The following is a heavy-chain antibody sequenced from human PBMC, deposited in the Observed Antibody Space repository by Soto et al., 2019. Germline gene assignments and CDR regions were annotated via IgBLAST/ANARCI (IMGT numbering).Heavy chain of an antibody. Sequence: SETLSLTCTVSGGSISSGDYYWSWIRQPPGKGLEWIGYIYYSGSTFYSLSLKNRVTILLDTFKIQFSLKLSSVTASDTSVYYCVRDAGDNWFDPWGQGTLVTVSS. J-gene: IGHJ5*02. V-gene: IGHV4-30-4*01. CDR3: VRDAGDNWFDP. CDR2: IYYSGST. CDR1: GGSISSGDYY.